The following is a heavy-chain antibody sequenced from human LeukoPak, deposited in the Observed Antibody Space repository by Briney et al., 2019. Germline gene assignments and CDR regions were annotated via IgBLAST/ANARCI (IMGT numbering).Heavy chain of an antibody. D-gene: IGHD5-24*01. J-gene: IGHJ4*02. CDR1: GGPISGYY. Sequence: SETLSLTCTVSGGPISGYYWSWLRQPPGKGLEWIGYIDDNGSTKYNTSLKSRVTISVDTSKNQFSLKLRSVTAADTAVYYCARGGRRDGYNLGGNFDYWGQGTLVTVSS. CDR3: ARGGRRDGYNLGGNFDY. V-gene: IGHV4-59*08. CDR2: IDDNGST.